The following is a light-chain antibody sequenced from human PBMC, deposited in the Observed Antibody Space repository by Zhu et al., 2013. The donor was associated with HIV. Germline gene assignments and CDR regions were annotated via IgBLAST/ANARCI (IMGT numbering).Light chain of an antibody. Sequence: QMTQSPSTLSASVGDRVTLTCRASQGITDYLAWYQQKPGRVPRLLISGASTLQSGVPSRFGGSGSGTDFTLTISCLQSEDFATYYCQHYYTYPPTFGQGTKVEIK. CDR3: QHYYTYPPT. J-gene: IGKJ1*01. V-gene: IGKV1-27*01. CDR1: QGITDY. CDR2: GAS.